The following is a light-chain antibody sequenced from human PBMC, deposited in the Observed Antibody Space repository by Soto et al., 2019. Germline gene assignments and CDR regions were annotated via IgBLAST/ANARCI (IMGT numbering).Light chain of an antibody. V-gene: IGLV1-44*01. J-gene: IGLJ1*01. CDR2: SNN. Sequence: QSALTQPPSASGTPGQRVTISCSGSSSNIGSDTVNWYQQLPGTAPKLLIYSNNQRPSGVPDRFSASKSGTSASLAISGLQSEDESDYYCAAWDDSLNGDVFGTGTKLTVL. CDR3: AAWDDSLNGDV. CDR1: SSNIGSDT.